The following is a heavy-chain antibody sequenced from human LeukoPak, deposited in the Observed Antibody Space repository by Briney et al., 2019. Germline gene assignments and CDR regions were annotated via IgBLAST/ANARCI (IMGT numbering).Heavy chain of an antibody. D-gene: IGHD4-11*01. CDR2: IYTSGST. V-gene: IGHV4-4*07. CDR3: ARDGYSNYAKGYYYYYMDV. CDR1: GGSISSYY. Sequence: SETLSLTSTVSGGSISSYYWSWIRQPAGKGLKWIGRIYTSGSTNYNPSLKSRVTMSVDTSKNQFSLKLSSVTAADTAVYYCARDGYSNYAKGYYYYYMDVWGKGTTVTVSS. J-gene: IGHJ6*03.